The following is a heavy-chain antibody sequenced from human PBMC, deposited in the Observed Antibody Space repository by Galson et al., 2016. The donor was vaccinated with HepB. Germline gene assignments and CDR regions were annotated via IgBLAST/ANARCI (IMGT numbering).Heavy chain of an antibody. J-gene: IGHJ4*02. CDR1: GFTFPTYW. CDR3: ARGGYLTGRNFDY. D-gene: IGHD3-9*01. Sequence: LRLSCAASGFTFPTYWMHWVRQDPEKGLVWVSGINTDGSSTIYADSVKGRFTISRDNAKNTLSLQMNSLRAEDTAVYYCARGGYLTGRNFDYWGQGTLVTVSS. CDR2: INTDGSST. V-gene: IGHV3-74*01.